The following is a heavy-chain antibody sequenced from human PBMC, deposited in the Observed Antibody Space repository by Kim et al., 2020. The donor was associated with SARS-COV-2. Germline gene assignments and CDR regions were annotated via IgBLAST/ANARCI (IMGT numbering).Heavy chain of an antibody. V-gene: IGHV3-23*01. J-gene: IGHJ6*02. CDR3: AKARFVRGYPSNYYYGMDV. Sequence: GGSLRLSCAASGFTFSSYAMSWVRQAPGKGLEWVSAISGSGGSTYYADSVKGRFTISRDNSKNTLYLQMNSLRAEDTAVYYCAKARFVRGYPSNYYYGMDVWGQGTTVTVSS. D-gene: IGHD3-10*01. CDR2: ISGSGGST. CDR1: GFTFSSYA.